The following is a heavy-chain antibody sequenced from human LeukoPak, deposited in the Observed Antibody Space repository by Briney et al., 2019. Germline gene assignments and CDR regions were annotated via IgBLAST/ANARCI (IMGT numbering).Heavy chain of an antibody. J-gene: IGHJ6*03. Sequence: SQTLSLTCAISGDSVSSNSAAWNWIRQSPSRGLEWLGRTYYRSKWYNDYAVSVKSRITINPDTSKNQFSLQLNSVTPEDTAVYYCASSSLNWPSRDYYYGSGSYYNGYYHYYMDVWGKGTTVTVSS. CDR3: ASSSLNWPSRDYYYGSGSYYNGYYHYYMDV. CDR1: GDSVSSNSAA. CDR2: TYYRSKWYN. V-gene: IGHV6-1*01. D-gene: IGHD3-10*01.